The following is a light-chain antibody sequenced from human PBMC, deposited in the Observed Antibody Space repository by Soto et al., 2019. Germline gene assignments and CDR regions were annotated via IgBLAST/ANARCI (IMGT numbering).Light chain of an antibody. Sequence: EIVLTQSPGTLSLSPGERATLSCRASQSVSSTYLAWYQQRTGQAPRLLIYGASGRATGIPDRFSGSGSGTDFTLTISRLEPEDFAVYYCQPYGSSPPVTFGQGTRLEIK. J-gene: IGKJ5*01. CDR1: QSVSSTY. CDR3: QPYGSSPPVT. V-gene: IGKV3-20*01. CDR2: GAS.